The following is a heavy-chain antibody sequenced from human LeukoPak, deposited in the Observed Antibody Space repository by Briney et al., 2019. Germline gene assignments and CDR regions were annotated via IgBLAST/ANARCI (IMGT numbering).Heavy chain of an antibody. J-gene: IGHJ4*02. CDR1: GYTFTGYY. V-gene: IGHV1-2*06. CDR2: INPKTGGS. D-gene: IGHD1-20*01. Sequence: ASVKVSCKASGYTFTGYYMHWVRQAPGQGLEWLGRINPKTGGSNFAQNFQGRVTMTSDTSTTTAYMELSSLNSDDTAVYYCATLVSGINYWGQGTLVTVSS. CDR3: ATLVSGINY.